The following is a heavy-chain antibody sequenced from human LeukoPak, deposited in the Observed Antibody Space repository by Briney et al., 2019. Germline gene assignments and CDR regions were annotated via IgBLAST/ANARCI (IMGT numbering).Heavy chain of an antibody. D-gene: IGHD2-2*01. V-gene: IGHV4-30-4*08. J-gene: IGHJ4*02. CDR3: ASLGYCSSTSCFRTPGDY. CDR1: GGSISSGDYY. CDR2: IYYSGST. Sequence: SETLSLTCTVSGGSISSGDYYWSWIRQPPGKGLEWIGYIYYSGSTYYNPSLKSRVTISVDTSKNQFSLKLSSVTAADTAVYYCASLGYCSSTSCFRTPGDYWGQGTLVTVSS.